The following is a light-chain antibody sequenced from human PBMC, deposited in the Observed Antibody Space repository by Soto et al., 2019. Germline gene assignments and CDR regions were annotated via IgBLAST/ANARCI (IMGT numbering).Light chain of an antibody. CDR2: GAS. CDR1: QSVSSNY. J-gene: IGKJ1*01. CDR3: QQYGSSPPT. V-gene: IGKV3-20*01. Sequence: EIVLTQSPGTLSLSPGERATLSCRASQSVSSNYLAWYQRKPGQAPRLLIYGASSRATGIPNGFSGSGSGTDFPITITRLEPEDFAVYYCQQYGSSPPTFGQGTKVEIK.